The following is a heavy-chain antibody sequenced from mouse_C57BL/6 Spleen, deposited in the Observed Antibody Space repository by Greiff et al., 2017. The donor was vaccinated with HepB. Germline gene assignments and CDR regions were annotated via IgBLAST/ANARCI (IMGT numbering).Heavy chain of an antibody. CDR1: GYSITSGYY. V-gene: IGHV3-6*01. Sequence: EVHLVESGPGLVKPSQSLSLTCSVTGYSITSGYYWNWIRQFPGNKLEWMGYISYDGSNNYNPSLKNRISITRDTSKNQFFLKLNSVTTEDTATYYCARERQRGYAIDYWGQGTSVTVSS. CDR3: ARERQRGYAIDY. J-gene: IGHJ4*01. CDR2: ISYDGSN. D-gene: IGHD6-1*01.